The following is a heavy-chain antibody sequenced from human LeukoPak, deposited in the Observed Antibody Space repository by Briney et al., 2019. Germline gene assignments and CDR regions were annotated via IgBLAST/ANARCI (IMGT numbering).Heavy chain of an antibody. D-gene: IGHD3-22*01. V-gene: IGHV3-33*01. J-gene: IGHJ3*02. CDR1: GFTFSSYG. Sequence: GGSLRLSCAASGFTFSSYGMHWVRQAPGKGLEWVAVIWYDGSNKYYADSVKGRFTISRDNSKNTLYLQMNSLRAEDTAVYYCARPFLTYYYDSSGSTDAFDIWGQGTMVTVSS. CDR3: ARPFLTYYYDSSGSTDAFDI. CDR2: IWYDGSNK.